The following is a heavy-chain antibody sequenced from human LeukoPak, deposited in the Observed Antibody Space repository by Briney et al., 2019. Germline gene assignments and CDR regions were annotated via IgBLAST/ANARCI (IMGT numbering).Heavy chain of an antibody. CDR2: MYRSDAT. CDR1: GLTVSSNY. CDR3: ARDLPDQGAY. V-gene: IGHV3-53*01. J-gene: IGHJ4*02. D-gene: IGHD1-14*01. Sequence: GGSLRLSCAASGLTVSSNYMSWVLQAPGKGLEWVSVMYRSDATYYADSVKGRFTMSRDSSKNTVYLQMNSLRSEDTAVYYCARDLPDQGAYWGQGTLVIVSS.